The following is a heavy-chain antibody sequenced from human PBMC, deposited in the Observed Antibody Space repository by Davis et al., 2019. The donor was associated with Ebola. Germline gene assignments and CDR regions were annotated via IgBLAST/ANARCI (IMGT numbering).Heavy chain of an antibody. V-gene: IGHV3-7*03. CDR3: TSNRYGLVAVGD. CDR2: INEDGTER. CDR1: GLAFSGHW. J-gene: IGHJ4*02. Sequence: GGSLRLSCEASGLAFSGHWMSWVRQAPGKGLEWVANINEDGTERHYVDSVRGRFTVSRDNPKNSLYLQMNSLKTEDTAVYYCTSNRYGLVAVGDWGQGTLVAVSS. D-gene: IGHD5-18*01.